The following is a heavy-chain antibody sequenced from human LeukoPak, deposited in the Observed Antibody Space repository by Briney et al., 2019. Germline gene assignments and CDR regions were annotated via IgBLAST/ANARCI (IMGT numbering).Heavy chain of an antibody. V-gene: IGHV3-20*04. CDR1: GFTFDDYE. J-gene: IGHJ5*02. D-gene: IGHD1-26*01. CDR3: ARSAGGSYYDWFDP. CDR2: INWNGGST. Sequence: GGSLRLSCAASGFTFDDYEMSWVRQAPGKGLEWVSGINWNGGSTGYADSVKGRFTISGDNAKNSLYLQMNSLRDEDTAVYYCARSAGGSYYDWFDPWGQGTLVTVSS.